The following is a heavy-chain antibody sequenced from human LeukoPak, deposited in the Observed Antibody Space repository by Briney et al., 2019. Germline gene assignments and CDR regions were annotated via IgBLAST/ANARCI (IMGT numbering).Heavy chain of an antibody. CDR1: GFTFSSYA. J-gene: IGHJ4*02. CDR3: AKETPAWGGYLYY. V-gene: IGHV3-23*01. CDR2: ISGSGGST. D-gene: IGHD3-3*01. Sequence: GGSLRLPCAASGFTFSSYAMSWVRQAPGKGLEWVSAISGSGGSTYYADSVKGRFTISRDDSKNTLYLRMNSLRAEDTAVYYCAKETPAWGGYLYYWGQDTLVTVSS.